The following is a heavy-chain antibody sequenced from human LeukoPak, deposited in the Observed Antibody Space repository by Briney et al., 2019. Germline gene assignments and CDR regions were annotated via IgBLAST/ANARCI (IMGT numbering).Heavy chain of an antibody. CDR1: GGSISSSSYY. Sequence: SETLSLTCTVSGGSISSSSYYWGWIRQPPGKGLEWIGSIYYSGSTYYNPSLKSRVTISVDTSKNQFSLKLSSVTAADTAVYYCARGLVVAATQPYFDYWGQGTLVTVS. D-gene: IGHD2-15*01. V-gene: IGHV4-39*01. CDR2: IYYSGST. CDR3: ARGLVVAATQPYFDY. J-gene: IGHJ4*02.